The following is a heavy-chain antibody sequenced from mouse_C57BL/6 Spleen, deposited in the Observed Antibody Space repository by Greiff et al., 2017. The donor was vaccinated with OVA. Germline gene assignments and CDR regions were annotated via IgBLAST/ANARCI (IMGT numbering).Heavy chain of an antibody. Sequence: EVMLVESGGGLVQPGGSLKLSCAASGFTFSDYYMYWVRQTPEKRLEWVAYISNGGGSTYYPDTVKGRFTISRDNAKNTLYLQMSRLKSEDTAMYYCARGDTVVAPKDYWGQGTSVTVSS. CDR1: GFTFSDYY. CDR2: ISNGGGST. V-gene: IGHV5-12*01. CDR3: ARGDTVVAPKDY. D-gene: IGHD1-1*01. J-gene: IGHJ4*01.